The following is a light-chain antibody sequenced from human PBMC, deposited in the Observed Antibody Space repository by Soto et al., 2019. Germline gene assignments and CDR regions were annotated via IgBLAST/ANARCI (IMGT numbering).Light chain of an antibody. Sequence: QSALTQPASVSGSPGQSIAISCTGTFSDVGGYDYVSWYQQHPDKAPKLMIYEVTKRPSGVSNRFSGSKSGNTDSLTISGLQPEDEADYYCSSHTSGSTRVFGSGTKLTVL. J-gene: IGLJ1*01. V-gene: IGLV2-14*01. CDR2: EVT. CDR3: SSHTSGSTRV. CDR1: FSDVGGYDY.